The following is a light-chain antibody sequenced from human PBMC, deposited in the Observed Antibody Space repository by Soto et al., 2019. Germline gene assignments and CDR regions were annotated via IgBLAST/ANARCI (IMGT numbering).Light chain of an antibody. CDR3: QQRYNWTLT. CDR2: DAS. CDR1: QSVSSQ. V-gene: IGKV3-11*01. J-gene: IGKJ4*01. Sequence: EIVLTQSPATLSLSPGERATLSCRASQSVSSQLAWYQQKPGQAPRLLISDASNRATGIPARFSGSGSGTDFTLSVSSLEPEDFAVYYCQQRYNWTLTFGGGTKVEIK.